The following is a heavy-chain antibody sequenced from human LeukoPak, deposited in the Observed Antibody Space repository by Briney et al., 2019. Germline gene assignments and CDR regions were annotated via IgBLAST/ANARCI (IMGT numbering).Heavy chain of an antibody. V-gene: IGHV4-59*08. CDR1: GGSISSYY. CDR3: ARQGSGSYQDFDY. CDR2: IYYSGST. D-gene: IGHD1-26*01. J-gene: IGHJ4*02. Sequence: PSETLSLTCTVSGGSISSYYWSWIRQPPGKGLEWIGYIYYSGSTNYNPSLKSRVTISVDTSKNQLSLKLSSVTAADTAVYYCARQGSGSYQDFDYWGQGTLVTVSS.